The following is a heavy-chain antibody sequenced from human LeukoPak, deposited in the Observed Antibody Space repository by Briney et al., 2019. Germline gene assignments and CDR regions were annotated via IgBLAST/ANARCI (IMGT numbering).Heavy chain of an antibody. J-gene: IGHJ5*02. CDR2: IYYSGST. V-gene: IGHV4-39*01. CDR1: GGSISSSSYY. Sequence: PSETLSLTCTVSGGSISSSSYYWGWIRQPPGKGLEWIGSIYYSGSTYYNPSLKSRVTISVDTSKNQFSLKLSSVTAADTAVYYCARHLWVTMVRGGLDPWGQGTLVTVSS. CDR3: ARHLWVTMVRGGLDP. D-gene: IGHD3-10*01.